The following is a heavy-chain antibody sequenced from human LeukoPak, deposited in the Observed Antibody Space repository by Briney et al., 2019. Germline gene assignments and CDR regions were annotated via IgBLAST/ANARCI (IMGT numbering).Heavy chain of an antibody. D-gene: IGHD2-2*01. Sequence: PSQSLSLTCTVSGGSISSYCWSWISQPPGKGLEWIVYIYYSGSTNYNPSLKNRVTISVDTSKNQFSLKLSSVTAADTAVYYCARARRALCSSTSGDNYYYGMDVWGQGTTVTVSS. V-gene: IGHV4-59*01. J-gene: IGHJ6*02. CDR3: ARARRALCSSTSGDNYYYGMDV. CDR2: IYYSGST. CDR1: GGSISSYC.